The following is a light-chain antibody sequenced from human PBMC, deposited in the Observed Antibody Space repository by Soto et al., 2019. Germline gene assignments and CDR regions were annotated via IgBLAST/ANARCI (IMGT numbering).Light chain of an antibody. Sequence: DIQMTQSPSTLSTSVGDRVTITCRASHNISSWLSWYQQKPGKAPKLLIYKASSLDSGVTSRFSGSGSGTEFTLTSSSLQPDDFATYFCQQYSSYWWTFGQGNKVEIK. CDR1: HNISSW. CDR2: KAS. J-gene: IGKJ1*01. V-gene: IGKV1-5*03. CDR3: QQYSSYWWT.